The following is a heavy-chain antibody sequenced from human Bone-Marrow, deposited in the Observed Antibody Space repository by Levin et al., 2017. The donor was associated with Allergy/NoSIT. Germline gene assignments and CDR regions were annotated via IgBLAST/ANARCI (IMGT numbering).Heavy chain of an antibody. D-gene: IGHD6-19*01. CDR2: IYSGGST. CDR3: AKDLSPRIAVTGNIEY. V-gene: IGHV3-53*05. Sequence: GESLKISCAASGFTVSSNYMSWVRQAPGKGPEWVSVIYSGGSTYYADSVKGRFTISRDNSKNALYLQMNSLTTEDTALYYCAKDLSPRIAVTGNIEYWGQGTLVTVSS. CDR1: GFTVSSNY. J-gene: IGHJ4*02.